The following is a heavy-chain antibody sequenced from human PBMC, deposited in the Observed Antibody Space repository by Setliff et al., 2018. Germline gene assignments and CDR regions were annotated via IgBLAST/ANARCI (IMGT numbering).Heavy chain of an antibody. CDR2: INAGNGNT. V-gene: IGHV1-3*01. Sequence: VASVKVSCKASGYTFTTHGLHWVRQAPGQRLEWMGWINAGNGNTKYSQKFQGRVTITADKSTSTAYMDLSSLRSEDSAVYYCARDRGGTAIANWFDRWGQGTLVTVSS. CDR1: GYTFTTHG. J-gene: IGHJ5*02. CDR3: ARDRGGTAIANWFDR. D-gene: IGHD2-21*01.